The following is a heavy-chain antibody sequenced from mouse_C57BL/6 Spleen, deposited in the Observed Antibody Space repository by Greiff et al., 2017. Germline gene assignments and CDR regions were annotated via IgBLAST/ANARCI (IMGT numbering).Heavy chain of an antibody. J-gene: IGHJ2*01. D-gene: IGHD2-1*01. CDR2: INPYNGGT. CDR1: GYTFTDYY. V-gene: IGHV1-19*01. Sequence: VQLQQSGPVLVKPGASVKMSCKASGYTFTDYYMNWVKQSHGKSLEWIGVINPYNGGTSYNQKFKGKATLTVDKSSSTAYMELNSLTSEDSAVYYCAREGAYGNYGGDYWGQGTTLTVSS. CDR3: AREGAYGNYGGDY.